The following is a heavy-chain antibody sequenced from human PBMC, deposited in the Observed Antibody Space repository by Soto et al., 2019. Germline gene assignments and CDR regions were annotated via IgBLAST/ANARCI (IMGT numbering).Heavy chain of an antibody. CDR1: VFTFSNYA. Sequence: PGGSLRLSCAASVFTFSNYAMNLVRQAPGKGLEWVSGISGSGGSTYYADSVKGRFSISRDHSKKTLYLQMKSLRAEDTAVYYCTKESGAGYRSDYYFYGMDVSGQGTPVTVSS. CDR2: ISGSGGST. D-gene: IGHD5-12*01. J-gene: IGHJ6*02. CDR3: TKESGAGYRSDYYFYGMDV. V-gene: IGHV3-23*01.